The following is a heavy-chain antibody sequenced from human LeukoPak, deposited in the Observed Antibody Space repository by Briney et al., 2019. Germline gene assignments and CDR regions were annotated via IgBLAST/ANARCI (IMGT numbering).Heavy chain of an antibody. J-gene: IGHJ5*02. V-gene: IGHV4-34*01. CDR2: INHSGST. Sequence: SETLSLTCAVYGGSFSGYYWSWIRQPPGKGLEWIGEINHSGSTNYNPSLMSRVTISVDTSKNQFSLKLSSVTAADTAVYYCARPPYYYDSSGSNNWFDPWGQGTLVTVSS. CDR1: GGSFSGYY. CDR3: ARPPYYYDSSGSNNWFDP. D-gene: IGHD3-22*01.